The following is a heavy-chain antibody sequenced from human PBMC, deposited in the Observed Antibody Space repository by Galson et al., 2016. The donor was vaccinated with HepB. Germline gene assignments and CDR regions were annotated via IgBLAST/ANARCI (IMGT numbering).Heavy chain of an antibody. CDR1: GYIFINYG. CDR2: ISTFNGNT. Sequence: VSCKASGYIFINYGITWVRQAPGQGLEWMGWISTFNGNTKYAQKFQGRVTMTTDTSTSTAYMELTSLRSDDTAVYFCARDGNYLTFDYWGQGTPVTVSS. V-gene: IGHV1-18*04. J-gene: IGHJ4*02. CDR3: ARDGNYLTFDY. D-gene: IGHD1-1*01.